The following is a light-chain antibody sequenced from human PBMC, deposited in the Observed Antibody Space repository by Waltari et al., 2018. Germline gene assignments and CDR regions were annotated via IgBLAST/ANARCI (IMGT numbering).Light chain of an antibody. CDR1: QSVGGT. J-gene: IGKJ2*01. CDR2: GAS. Sequence: EIVLTQSPGTLSLSPGERATLSCWASQSVGGTLAWYQQKPGQAPRLLIYGASNRAAGIPDRFSGSGSGTDFTLTISRLEPDDSAVYYCQQYGSSIMYTFGQGTKLEIK. CDR3: QQYGSSIMYT. V-gene: IGKV3-20*01.